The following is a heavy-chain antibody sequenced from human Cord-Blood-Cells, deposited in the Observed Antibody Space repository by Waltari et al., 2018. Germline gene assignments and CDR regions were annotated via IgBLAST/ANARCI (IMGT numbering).Heavy chain of an antibody. CDR1: GFTFSSYS. D-gene: IGHD1-7*01. CDR2: MSSSSSYI. Sequence: EVQLVESGGGLVKPGGSLRLSCAASGFTFSSYSMNWVPQAPGKGLEWVSSMSSSSSYIYYADSVKGRFTISRDNAKNSLYLQMNSLRAEDTAVYYCARPLEWNYAFDIWGQGTMVTVSS. CDR3: ARPLEWNYAFDI. V-gene: IGHV3-21*01. J-gene: IGHJ3*02.